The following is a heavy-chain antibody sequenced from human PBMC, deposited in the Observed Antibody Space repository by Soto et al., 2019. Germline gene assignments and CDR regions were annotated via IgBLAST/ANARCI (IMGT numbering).Heavy chain of an antibody. J-gene: IGHJ4*02. Sequence: PSETLSLTCSVSGVSSTSFYWSWIRQSPGRGLEWIGYIFDNGDVKYNPSLMSRLTMSIDMSKNEFSLRLKPVTAADTAMYYCARGWGSKWYYFDSWGEGTLVTVSS. CDR2: IFDNGDV. CDR1: GVSSTSFY. CDR3: ARGWGSKWYYFDS. V-gene: IGHV4-59*01. D-gene: IGHD3-16*01.